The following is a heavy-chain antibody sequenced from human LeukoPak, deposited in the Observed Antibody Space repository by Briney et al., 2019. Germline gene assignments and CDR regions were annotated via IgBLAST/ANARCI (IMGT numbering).Heavy chain of an antibody. D-gene: IGHD6-13*01. CDR1: GFTFDDYA. Sequence: SLRLSCAASGFTFDDYAMHWVRQAPGKGLEWVSGISWNSGSIGYADSVEGRFTISRDNAKNSLYLQMNSLRAEDTALYYCAKDRGPYSSSWYAYWGQGTLVTVSS. J-gene: IGHJ4*02. CDR2: ISWNSGSI. V-gene: IGHV3-9*01. CDR3: AKDRGPYSSSWYAY.